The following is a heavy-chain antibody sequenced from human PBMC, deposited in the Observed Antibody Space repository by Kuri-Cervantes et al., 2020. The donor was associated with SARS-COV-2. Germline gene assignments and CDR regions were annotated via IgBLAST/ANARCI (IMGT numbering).Heavy chain of an antibody. CDR1: NYSISSGYY. Sequence: LSCTVSNYSISSGYYWGLSRQPPGKGLEWIASFYHSGSTSYSPSLKSLVTISVNTSKNQFSLKLSSVTAADTAVYYCARRYGGHFHAVAAPGPYYFDYWGQGTLVTVSS. V-gene: IGHV4-38-2*02. CDR2: FYHSGST. J-gene: IGHJ4*02. D-gene: IGHD6-19*01. CDR3: ARRYGGHFHAVAAPGPYYFDY.